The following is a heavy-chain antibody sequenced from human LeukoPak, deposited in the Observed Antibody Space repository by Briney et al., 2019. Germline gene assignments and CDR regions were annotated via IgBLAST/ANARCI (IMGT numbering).Heavy chain of an antibody. Sequence: GGSLRLSCAASGFAVSNSYVSWVRQAPGKGLEWVSAISGSGGSTYYADSVKGRFTISRDNSKNTLYLQMNSLRAEDTAVYYCAKDNVAGTEDYWGQGTLVTVSS. CDR1: GFAVSNSY. V-gene: IGHV3-23*01. J-gene: IGHJ4*02. CDR3: AKDNVAGTEDY. D-gene: IGHD6-19*01. CDR2: ISGSGGST.